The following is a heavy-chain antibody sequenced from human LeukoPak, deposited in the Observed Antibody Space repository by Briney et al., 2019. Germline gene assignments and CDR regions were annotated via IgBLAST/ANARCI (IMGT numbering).Heavy chain of an antibody. CDR3: APLLRFSEWLYFDY. CDR1: GYTFTDYY. CDR2: VDPEDGET. D-gene: IGHD3-3*01. V-gene: IGHV1-69-2*01. Sequence: GASVKVSCKASGYTFTDYYMHWVQQAPGKGLEWMGRVDPEDGETIYAEKFQGRVTITADTSTDTAYMELSSLRSEDTAVYYCAPLLRFSEWLYFDYWGQGTLVTVSS. J-gene: IGHJ4*02.